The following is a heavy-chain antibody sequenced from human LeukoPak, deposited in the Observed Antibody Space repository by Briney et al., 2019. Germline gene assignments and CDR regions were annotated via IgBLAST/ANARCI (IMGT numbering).Heavy chain of an antibody. CDR3: ARDLHGYCSGGSCYDWYFDL. V-gene: IGHV4-30-2*01. CDR2: IYHSGST. D-gene: IGHD2-15*01. CDR1: GGSISSGGYS. Sequence: PSQTLSLTCAVAGGSISSGGYSWSWIRQPPGKGLEWIGYIYHSGSTYYNPSLKSRVTISVDRSKNQFSLTLSSVTAADTAVYYCARDLHGYCSGGSCYDWYFDLWGRGTLVTVSS. J-gene: IGHJ2*01.